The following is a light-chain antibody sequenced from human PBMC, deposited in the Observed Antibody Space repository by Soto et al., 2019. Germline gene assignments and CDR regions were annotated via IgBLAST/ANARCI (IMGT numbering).Light chain of an antibody. Sequence: SYELTQSPSVSVSPGQTASITCSGDKLGDKFAYWYQQKPGQSPVVVIYEDRKRPSGIPERFSGSNSGNTATLTISGTQAMDEADYYCRAWDSSSVVFGGGTKVTVL. CDR3: RAWDSSSVV. J-gene: IGLJ2*01. CDR2: EDR. V-gene: IGLV3-1*01. CDR1: KLGDKF.